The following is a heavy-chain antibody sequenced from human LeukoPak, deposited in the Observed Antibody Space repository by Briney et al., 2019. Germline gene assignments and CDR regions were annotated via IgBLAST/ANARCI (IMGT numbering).Heavy chain of an antibody. CDR1: GGSISSSIYY. CDR3: ARTTTGYYYMDV. CDR2: SSYTGIT. V-gene: IGHV4-39*02. Sequence: PSETLSLTCIVSGGSISSSIYYWGWIRQPPGKGLEWIGSSSYTGITYYNPSLKSRVTISVDTSKNDFSLKLSSVTAADTAVYYCARTTTGYYYMDVWGKXTTVXVSS. J-gene: IGHJ6*03. D-gene: IGHD4-17*01.